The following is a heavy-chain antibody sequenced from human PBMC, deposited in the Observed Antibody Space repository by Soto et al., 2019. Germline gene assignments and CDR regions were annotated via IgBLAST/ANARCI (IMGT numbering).Heavy chain of an antibody. CDR2: IYYSXST. V-gene: IGHV4-39*01. Sequence: XXTLSLTCTVSSGSINSSSYYWGWIRQPPGKGLEWIGXIYYSXSTYYNKSLKXXVTISADXXKNQFSLKMSSVTAADTAVYYCARHEWLSTGDYWGQGTLVTVSS. J-gene: IGHJ4*02. CDR1: SGSINSSSYY. D-gene: IGHD4-4*01. CDR3: ARHEWLSTGDY.